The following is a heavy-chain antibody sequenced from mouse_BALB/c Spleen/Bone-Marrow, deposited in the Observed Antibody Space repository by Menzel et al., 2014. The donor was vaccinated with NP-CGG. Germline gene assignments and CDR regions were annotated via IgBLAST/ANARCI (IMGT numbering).Heavy chain of an antibody. J-gene: IGHJ4*01. CDR3: ARPRYDYDDAMDY. V-gene: IGHV1S127*01. D-gene: IGHD2-4*01. Sequence: VQLQQSGPQLVRPGASVKISCKASGYSFTSYWMHWVKQRPGQGLEWIGMIDPSDSETRLNQKFKDKATLTVDKSSSTAYRQLSSPTSEDSAVYYCARPRYDYDDAMDYWGQGTSVTVSS. CDR1: GYSFTSYW. CDR2: IDPSDSET.